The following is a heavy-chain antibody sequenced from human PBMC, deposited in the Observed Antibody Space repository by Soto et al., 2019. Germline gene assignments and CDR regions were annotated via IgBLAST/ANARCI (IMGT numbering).Heavy chain of an antibody. CDR2: IKPDGSEQ. V-gene: IGHV3-7*05. Sequence: EVHLVESGGGLVQPGGSLRLSCAGSGFTCSGCWLSWVRQAPGRGLQWGANIKPDGSEQWYVDSVKGRFTISRDDAKNSMYLQMNSLSAEDTAIYYCTSFGMANYWGQGIRVTVSS. CDR3: TSFGMANY. D-gene: IGHD3-16*01. CDR1: GFTCSGCW. J-gene: IGHJ4*02.